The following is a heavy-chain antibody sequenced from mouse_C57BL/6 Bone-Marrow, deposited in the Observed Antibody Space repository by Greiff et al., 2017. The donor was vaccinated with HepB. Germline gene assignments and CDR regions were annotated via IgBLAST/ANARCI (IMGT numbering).Heavy chain of an antibody. CDR1: GYTFTSYW. V-gene: IGHV1-69*01. CDR3: ASWCPLDSYWYFDV. D-gene: IGHD1-1*02. Sequence: QVQLQQPGAELVMPGASVKLSCKASGYTFTSYWMHWVKQRPGQGLEWIGEIDPSDSYTNYNQKFKGKSTLTVDKSSSTAYMQLSSLTSEDSAVYYCASWCPLDSYWYFDVWGTGTTVTVSS. CDR2: IDPSDSYT. J-gene: IGHJ1*03.